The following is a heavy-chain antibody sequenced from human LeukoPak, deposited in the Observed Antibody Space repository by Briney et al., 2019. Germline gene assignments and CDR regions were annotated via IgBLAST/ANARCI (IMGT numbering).Heavy chain of an antibody. J-gene: IGHJ3*02. CDR3: ARGDSYYDSSGYYWGPFDI. Sequence: SETLSLTCTVSGGSISSGSYYWSWIRQPAGKGLEWIGRIYTSGSTNYNPSLKSRVTISVDTSKNQFSLKLSSVTAADTAVYYCARGDSYYDSSGYYWGPFDIWGQGTMVTVSS. V-gene: IGHV4-61*02. D-gene: IGHD3-22*01. CDR1: GGSISSGSYY. CDR2: IYTSGST.